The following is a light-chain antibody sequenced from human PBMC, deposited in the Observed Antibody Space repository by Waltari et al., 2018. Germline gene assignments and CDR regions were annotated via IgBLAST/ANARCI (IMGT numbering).Light chain of an antibody. J-gene: IGKJ2*01. CDR2: WAS. CDR3: QQYYSTPYT. Sequence: DIVMTQSPDSLPVSLGERDTINCKSSQSVLYSSNNKNYLAWYQQKPGQPPKLLIYWASTRESGVPDRFSGSGSGTDFTLTISSLQAEDVAVYYCQQYYSTPYTFGQGTKLEIK. CDR1: QSVLYSSNNKNY. V-gene: IGKV4-1*01.